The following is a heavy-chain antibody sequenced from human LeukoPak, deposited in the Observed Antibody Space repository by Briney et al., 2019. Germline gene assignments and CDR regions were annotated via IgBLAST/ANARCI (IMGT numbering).Heavy chain of an antibody. V-gene: IGHV3-21*01. D-gene: IGHD2-2*01. CDR2: ISSSSSYI. CDR1: GFNIRSNY. Sequence: GGSLRLSCEASGFNIRSNYMTWVRQAPGKGLEWVSYISSSSSYIYYADSVKGRFTISRDNAKNSLYLQMNSLRAEDTAVYYCARVFQLPSNFDYWGQGTLVTVSS. J-gene: IGHJ4*02. CDR3: ARVFQLPSNFDY.